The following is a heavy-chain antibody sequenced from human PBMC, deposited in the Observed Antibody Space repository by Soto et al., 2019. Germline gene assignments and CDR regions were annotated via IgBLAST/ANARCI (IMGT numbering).Heavy chain of an antibody. V-gene: IGHV3-21*01. Sequence: KPGGSLRLSCAASGFTFSSYSMNWVRQAPGKGLEWVSSISSSSSYIYYADSVKGRFTISRDNAKNSLYLQMNSLRAEDTAVYYCARVAMIVVVNGAFDIWGQGTMVTVSS. J-gene: IGHJ3*02. CDR1: GFTFSSYS. CDR2: ISSSSSYI. D-gene: IGHD3-22*01. CDR3: ARVAMIVVVNGAFDI.